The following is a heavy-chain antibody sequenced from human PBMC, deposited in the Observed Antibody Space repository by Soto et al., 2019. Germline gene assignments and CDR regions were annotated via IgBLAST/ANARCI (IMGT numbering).Heavy chain of an antibody. D-gene: IGHD1-26*01. CDR3: ARHPSILGGEDWFDP. CDR2: IYYSGST. V-gene: IGHV4-39*01. CDR1: GGSISSSSYY. Sequence: QLQLQESGPGLVKPSETLSLTCTVSGGSISSSSYYWGWIRQPPGKGLEWIGSIYYSGSTYYNPSPQRRVPISLRTSKTPFPLKLSSVAAPAKAVYYCARHPSILGGEDWFDPWGQGTLVTVSS. J-gene: IGHJ5*02.